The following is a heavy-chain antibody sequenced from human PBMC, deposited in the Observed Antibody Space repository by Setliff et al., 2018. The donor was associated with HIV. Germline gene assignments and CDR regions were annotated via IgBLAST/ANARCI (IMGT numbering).Heavy chain of an antibody. D-gene: IGHD1-20*01. J-gene: IGHJ5*01. CDR2: IYSTGST. V-gene: IGHV4-59*11. Sequence: PSETLSLTCTVSGASITSHYWSWIRQSPGRELEWIGYIYSTGSTNYNPSLQSRVSISMDASKNKFSLKVTSVTSAGTAVYYCAGDSNNVRWFYFWGQGTLVTVSS. CDR1: GASITSHY. CDR3: AGDSNNVRWFYF.